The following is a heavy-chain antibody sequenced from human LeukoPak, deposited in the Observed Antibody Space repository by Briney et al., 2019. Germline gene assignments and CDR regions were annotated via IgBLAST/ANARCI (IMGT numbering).Heavy chain of an antibody. CDR3: ARLLGSSSDY. D-gene: IGHD6-6*01. CDR1: GFNFRDYG. V-gene: IGHV3-30*02. Sequence: QSGGSLRLSCAASGFNFRDYGMFWVRQAPGKGLEWVAFIRSDGSGRHYGDSVKGRFTISRDNSKNTLYLHMNSLRAEDTAVYYCARLLGSSSDYWGQGTLVTVSS. CDR2: IRSDGSGR. J-gene: IGHJ4*02.